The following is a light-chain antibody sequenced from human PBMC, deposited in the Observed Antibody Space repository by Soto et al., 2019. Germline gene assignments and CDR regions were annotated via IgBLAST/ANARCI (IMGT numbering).Light chain of an antibody. CDR2: DVS. Sequence: QPVLTQPPSASGSPGQSVTISCTGTSSDVGRYDYVSWYQHHPGKAPKLIIYDVSHRPSGVPDRFSGSKSGNTASLTVSGLQAEDEADYYCNSYADSDTYVFGTGTQLTVL. CDR3: NSYADSDTYV. CDR1: SSDVGRYDY. J-gene: IGLJ1*01. V-gene: IGLV2-8*01.